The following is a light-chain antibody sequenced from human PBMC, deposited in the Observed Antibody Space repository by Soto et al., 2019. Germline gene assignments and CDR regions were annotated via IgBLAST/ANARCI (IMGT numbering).Light chain of an antibody. CDR1: HIGSKS. J-gene: IGLJ3*02. V-gene: IGLV3-21*04. Sequence: YVLTQPPSVSVAPGKTARITCGGNHIGSKSVHWYQQRPGQAPVLVIYYASDRPSGIPERFSGSNSGNTATLTISRVEAGDEADYYCQVWDTSSDPSWVFGGGTKLTVL. CDR3: QVWDTSSDPSWV. CDR2: YAS.